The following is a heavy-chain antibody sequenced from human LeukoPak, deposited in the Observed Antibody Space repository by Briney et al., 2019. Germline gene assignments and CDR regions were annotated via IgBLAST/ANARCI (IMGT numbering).Heavy chain of an antibody. V-gene: IGHV3-30*04. CDR1: GFTFSSYA. J-gene: IGHJ4*02. Sequence: GGSLRLSCAASGFTFSSYAMHWVRQAPGKGLEWVAVISYDGSNKYYADSVKGRFTISRDNSKNTLYLQMNSLRAEDTAVYYCARDYGYSYGSLWGYFDYWGQGTLVTVSS. CDR3: ARDYGYSYGSLWGYFDY. CDR2: ISYDGSNK. D-gene: IGHD5-18*01.